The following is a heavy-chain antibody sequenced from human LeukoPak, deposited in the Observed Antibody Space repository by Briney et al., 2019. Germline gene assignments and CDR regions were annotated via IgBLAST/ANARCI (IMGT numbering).Heavy chain of an antibody. CDR3: TRDPSNSGSYSRLDY. D-gene: IGHD1-26*01. CDR2: IYSDGSA. J-gene: IGHJ4*02. V-gene: IGHV3-66*01. CDR1: GFSVSSNY. Sequence: GGSLRLSCAASGFSVSSNYMTWVRQAPGKGLEWVSIIYSDGSAYYADSVKGRFTISRDNAKNSLYLQMNSLRAEDTALYYCTRDPSNSGSYSRLDYWGQGTLVTVSS.